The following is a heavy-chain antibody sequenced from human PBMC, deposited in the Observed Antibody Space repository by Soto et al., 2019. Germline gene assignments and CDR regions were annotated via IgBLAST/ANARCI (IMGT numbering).Heavy chain of an antibody. J-gene: IGHJ3*02. CDR2: IYYRGST. Sequence: QVQLQESGPGLVKPSQTLSLTCTVSGGSISSGGYYWSWIRQHPGKGLEWIGYIYYRGSTYYNPSRTRRVPAALAPSKNRFSLKVCSVTAGDTAVYYCARGDPRGFGALDIWGAGTMVTVSS. CDR1: GGSISSGGYY. V-gene: IGHV4-31*03. D-gene: IGHD3-10*01. CDR3: ARGDPRGFGALDI.